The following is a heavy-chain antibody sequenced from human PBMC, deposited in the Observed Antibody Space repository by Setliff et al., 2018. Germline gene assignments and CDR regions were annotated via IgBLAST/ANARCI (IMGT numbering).Heavy chain of an antibody. Sequence: GGSLRLSCAASGFAFASHNMLWVRQAPGKGLEWVAAISSANNYLVYADSVKGRFTISRDNAKNSVYLQMNSLRAEDAAIYYCATTRVWIPVLDSCGQGTLVTVSS. D-gene: IGHD5-18*01. CDR1: GFAFASHN. CDR3: ATTRVWIPVLDS. V-gene: IGHV3-21*04. J-gene: IGHJ4*02. CDR2: ISSANNYL.